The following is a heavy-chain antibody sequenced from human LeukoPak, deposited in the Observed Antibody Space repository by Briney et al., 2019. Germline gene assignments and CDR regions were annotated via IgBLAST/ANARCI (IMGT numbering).Heavy chain of an antibody. Sequence: ASVNVSCKASGGTFSSYAISWVRQAPGQGLEWMGWINTNTGNPTYAQGFTGRFVFSLDTSVSTAYLQISSLKAEDTAVYYCASEGAVAGLNTYWGQGTLVTVSS. CDR1: GGTFSSYA. J-gene: IGHJ4*02. V-gene: IGHV7-4-1*02. CDR3: ASEGAVAGLNTY. D-gene: IGHD6-19*01. CDR2: INTNTGNP.